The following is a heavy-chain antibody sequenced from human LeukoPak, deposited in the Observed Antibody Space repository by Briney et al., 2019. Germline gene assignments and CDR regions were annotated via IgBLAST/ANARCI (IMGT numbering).Heavy chain of an antibody. J-gene: IGHJ4*02. CDR3: ARNWDYYDNIGYYRDY. CDR1: GYSISSGYY. CDR2: IYHSGST. Sequence: PSETLSLTCAVSGYSISSGYYWGWIRQPPGKGLEWIGSIYHSGSTYYSPSLKSRVTISVDTSKNQFSLKLSSVTAADTAVYYCARNWDYYDNIGYYRDYWGQGTLVTVSS. D-gene: IGHD3-22*01. V-gene: IGHV4-38-2*01.